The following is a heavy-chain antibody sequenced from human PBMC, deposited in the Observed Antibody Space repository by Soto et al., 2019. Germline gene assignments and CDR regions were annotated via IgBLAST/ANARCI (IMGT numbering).Heavy chain of an antibody. CDR2: IWYDGSNK. D-gene: IGHD6-19*01. Sequence: GGSLRLSCAASGFTFSSYGMHWVRQAPGKGLEWVAVIWYDGSNKYYADSVKGRFTISRDNSKNTLYLQMNSLRAEDTAVYYCARDRGDSSGWYPGGYFDYWGQGTLVTVSS. J-gene: IGHJ4*02. CDR3: ARDRGDSSGWYPGGYFDY. V-gene: IGHV3-33*01. CDR1: GFTFSSYG.